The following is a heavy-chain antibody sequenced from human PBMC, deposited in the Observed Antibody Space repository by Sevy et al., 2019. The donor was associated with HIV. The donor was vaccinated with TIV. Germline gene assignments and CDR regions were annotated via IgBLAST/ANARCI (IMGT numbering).Heavy chain of an antibody. V-gene: IGHV3-30-3*01. J-gene: IGHJ6*03. CDR2: ISYDGSNK. Sequence: GGSLRLSCAASGFTFSSYTMHWVRQAPGKGLEWVAVISYDGSNKYYADSVKGRFTISRDNSKNTLYLQMNSLGAEDTAVYYCARDGRQIFGVVISYYMDVWGKGTTVTVSS. CDR1: GFTFSSYT. D-gene: IGHD3-3*01. CDR3: ARDGRQIFGVVISYYMDV.